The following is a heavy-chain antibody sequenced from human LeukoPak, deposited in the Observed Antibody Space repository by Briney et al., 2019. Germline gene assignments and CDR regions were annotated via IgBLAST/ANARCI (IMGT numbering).Heavy chain of an antibody. J-gene: IGHJ4*02. Sequence: PGRSLILSCAASGFTFSSYGMHWVRQAPGKGLEWVAVISYDGSNKYYADSVKGRFTISRDNSKNTLYLQMNSLRAEDTAVYYCATNYRGYSSSWFDYWGQGTLVTVSS. V-gene: IGHV3-30*03. CDR2: ISYDGSNK. CDR1: GFTFSSYG. CDR3: ATNYRGYSSSWFDY. D-gene: IGHD6-13*01.